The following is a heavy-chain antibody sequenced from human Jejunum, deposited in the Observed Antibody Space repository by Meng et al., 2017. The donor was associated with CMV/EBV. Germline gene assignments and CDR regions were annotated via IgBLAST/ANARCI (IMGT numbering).Heavy chain of an antibody. D-gene: IGHD6-19*01. J-gene: IGHJ4*02. V-gene: IGHV4-4*07. CDR1: GGSINNYY. CDR3: ARGYSSDWYDC. Sequence: QVPLQESGPGLVKPSETLSLICTVSGGSINNYYWNWIRQSAGKGLEWIGRIYTSGSTNYNPSLQSRVTMSVDTSKNQFSLKLTSVTAADTAVYYCARGYSSDWYDCWGQGALVTVSS. CDR2: IYTSGST.